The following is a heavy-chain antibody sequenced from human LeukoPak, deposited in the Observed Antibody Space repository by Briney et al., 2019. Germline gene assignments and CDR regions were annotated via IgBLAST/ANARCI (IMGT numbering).Heavy chain of an antibody. CDR2: IQYGVST. J-gene: IGHJ3*01. Sequence: PSETLSLTCIVSGGSVNNNYYYWSWIRQSPGKGLEWIGYIQYGVSTNYNPSLRSRVTISIDTSKNQFSLKLNSVTAADTAVYYCAKRVRIAVAGSRAGDALDVWGQGTKVTVSS. D-gene: IGHD6-19*01. CDR1: GGSVNNNYYY. CDR3: AKRVRIAVAGSRAGDALDV. V-gene: IGHV4-61*01.